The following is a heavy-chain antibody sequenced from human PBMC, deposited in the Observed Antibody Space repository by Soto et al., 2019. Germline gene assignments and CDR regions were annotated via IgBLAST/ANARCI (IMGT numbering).Heavy chain of an antibody. Sequence: EVQLVQSGSEVKKPGESLTISCEASGYNFKNWWIVWVRKMPGKGLECMGIIYPADSDTRYSPSFQGQVTISADKSISTAYLQWNSLKASDTAIYYCARSSEYSFGYKSPFDFWGQGTTVTVSS. J-gene: IGHJ3*01. V-gene: IGHV5-51*01. CDR3: ARSSEYSFGYKSPFDF. CDR1: GYNFKNWW. CDR2: IYPADSDT. D-gene: IGHD5-18*01.